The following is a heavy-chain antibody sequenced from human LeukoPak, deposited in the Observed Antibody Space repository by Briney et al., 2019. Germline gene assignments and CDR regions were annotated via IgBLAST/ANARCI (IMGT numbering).Heavy chain of an antibody. CDR2: ISYDGSNK. Sequence: PGGSLRLSCAASGFTFSSYGMHWVRQAPGKGLEWVAVISYDGSNKYYADSVKGRFTISRDNAKNSLYLQMNSLRAEDTAVYYCARDARQQLVGRFDYWGQGTLVTVSS. CDR1: GFTFSSYG. CDR3: ARDARQQLVGRFDY. V-gene: IGHV3-30*03. J-gene: IGHJ4*02. D-gene: IGHD6-13*01.